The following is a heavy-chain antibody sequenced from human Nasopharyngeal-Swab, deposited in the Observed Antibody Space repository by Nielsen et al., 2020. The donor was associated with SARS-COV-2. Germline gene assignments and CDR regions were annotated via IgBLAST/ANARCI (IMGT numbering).Heavy chain of an antibody. D-gene: IGHD3-3*01. CDR2: MNPNSGNT. J-gene: IGHJ3*02. V-gene: IGHV1-8*01. Sequence: WVRQAPGQGLEWMGWMNPNSGNTGYAQKFQGRVTMTRNTSISTAYMELSSLRSEDTAVYYCASRYYDFWSGYPSAFDIWGQGTMVTVPS. CDR3: ASRYYDFWSGYPSAFDI.